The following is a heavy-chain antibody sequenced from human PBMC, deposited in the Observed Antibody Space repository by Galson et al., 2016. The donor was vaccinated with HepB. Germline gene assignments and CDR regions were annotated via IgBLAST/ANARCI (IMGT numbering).Heavy chain of an antibody. CDR3: AKDGHPSPIGGSGTFSSYYQYYYVDV. CDR1: GFTFSFYG. D-gene: IGHD3-10*01. Sequence: SLRLSCAASGFTFSFYGIHWVRQAPGKGLEWVAVISYDGNYKYYADSVKGRFTISRDNSKHTLYLQMNSLRAEDTAVYYCAKDGHPSPIGGSGTFSSYYQYYYVDVWGKGTTVTVSS. CDR2: ISYDGNYK. V-gene: IGHV3-30*18. J-gene: IGHJ6*03.